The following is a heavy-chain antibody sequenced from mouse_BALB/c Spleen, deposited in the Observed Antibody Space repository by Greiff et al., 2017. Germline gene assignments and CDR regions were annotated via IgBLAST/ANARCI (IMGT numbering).Heavy chain of an antibody. J-gene: IGHJ2*01. V-gene: IGHV5-12-1*01. CDR3: ASLYGNLYYFDY. CDR1: GFAFSSYD. D-gene: IGHD2-1*01. CDR2: ISSGGGST. Sequence: EVHLVESGGGLVKPGGSLKLSCAASGFAFSSYDMSWVRQTPEKRLEWVAYISSGGGSTYYPDTVKGRFTISRDNAKNTLYLQMSSLKSEDTAMYYCASLYGNLYYFDYWGQGTTLTVSS.